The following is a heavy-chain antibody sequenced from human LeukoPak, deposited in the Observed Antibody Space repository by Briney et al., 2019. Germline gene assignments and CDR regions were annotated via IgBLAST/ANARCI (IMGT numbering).Heavy chain of an antibody. CDR1: GGSISGYY. J-gene: IGHJ4*02. V-gene: IGHV4-59*01. D-gene: IGHD1-26*01. Sequence: SETLSLTCTVSGGSISGYYWSWIRQPPGKGLEWIGYIYYSGSTNYNPSLKSRVTISVDTSKNQFYLKLSSVTAADTAVYFCERHGHSARHYFLDSWSQGTLVTVSS. CDR3: ERHGHSARHYFLDS. CDR2: IYYSGST.